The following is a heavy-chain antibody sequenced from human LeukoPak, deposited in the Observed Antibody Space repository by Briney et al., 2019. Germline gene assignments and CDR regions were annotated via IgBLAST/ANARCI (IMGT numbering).Heavy chain of an antibody. Sequence: SETLSLTCTVSGDSINSYYWSWIRQPAGKGLEWIGYIYYSGSTNYNPSLKSRVTISVDTSKNQFSLKLSSVTAADTAVYYCAREEPATWSYFDCWGQGTLVTVSS. V-gene: IGHV4-59*01. CDR1: GDSINSYY. CDR3: AREEPATWSYFDC. J-gene: IGHJ4*02. D-gene: IGHD1-26*01. CDR2: IYYSGST.